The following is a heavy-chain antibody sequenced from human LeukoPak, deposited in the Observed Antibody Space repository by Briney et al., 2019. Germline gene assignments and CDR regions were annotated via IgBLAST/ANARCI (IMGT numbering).Heavy chain of an antibody. CDR2: YSYYGGST. D-gene: IGHD2-15*01. CDR3: AKYGVSPSGAFDPRVPFDI. J-gene: IGHJ3*02. Sequence: PRASLRLSCAASGFTFSSYAMTWVRQAPGKGLDWVSTYSYYGGSTYYADSVKGRFTISRDNSKNTLYLQMNILRAEDTAIYYCAKYGVSPSGAFDPRVPFDIWDQGTMDTLSS. CDR1: GFTFSSYA. V-gene: IGHV3-23*01.